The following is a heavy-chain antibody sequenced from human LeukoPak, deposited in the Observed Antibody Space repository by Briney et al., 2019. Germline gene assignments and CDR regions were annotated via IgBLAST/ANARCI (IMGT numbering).Heavy chain of an antibody. CDR3: ARRGFFGVVISFDY. CDR2: INHSGST. CDR1: GGSISSSNW. V-gene: IGHV4-4*02. D-gene: IGHD3-3*01. J-gene: IGHJ4*02. Sequence: SETLSLTCAVSGGSISSSNWWSWVRQPPGKGLEWIGEINHSGSTNYNPSLKSRVTISVDTSKNQFSLKLSSVTAADTAVYYCARRGFFGVVISFDYWGQGTLVTVSS.